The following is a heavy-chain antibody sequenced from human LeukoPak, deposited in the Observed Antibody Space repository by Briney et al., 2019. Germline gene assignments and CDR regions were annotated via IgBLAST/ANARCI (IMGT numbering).Heavy chain of an antibody. J-gene: IGHJ4*02. CDR1: GYTFTSYG. CDR2: ISALNGNA. CDR3: ARDEQYQLMILDF. Sequence: GASVKVSCKASGYTFTSYGISWVRQAPGQGLEWMGWISALNGNANYAHKFRGRVNLTRDTSTGTAYMELRSLKSDDTAVYYCARDEQYQLMILDFWGQGTLITVSS. V-gene: IGHV1-18*01. D-gene: IGHD3-16*01.